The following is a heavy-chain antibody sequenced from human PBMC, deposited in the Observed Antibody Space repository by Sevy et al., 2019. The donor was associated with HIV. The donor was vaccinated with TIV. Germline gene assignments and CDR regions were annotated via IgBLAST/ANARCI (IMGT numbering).Heavy chain of an antibody. CDR2: ISWNSGSI. J-gene: IGHJ4*01. CDR3: ARDRDDGYCTNGVCFNFDN. CDR1: GFTFDDYA. D-gene: IGHD2-8*01. Sequence: GGSLRLSCAASGFTFDDYAMHWVRQAPGKGLEWVSGISWNSGSIDYADSVKGRFTNSRDNAKNSLYLQMKSLRADDTALYYCARDRDDGYCTNGVCFNFDNWGQGTLVTVSS. V-gene: IGHV3-9*01.